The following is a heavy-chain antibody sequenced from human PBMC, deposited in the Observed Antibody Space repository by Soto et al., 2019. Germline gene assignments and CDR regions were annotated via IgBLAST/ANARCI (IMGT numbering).Heavy chain of an antibody. J-gene: IGHJ6*02. CDR3: ARDLGGNQGYCSGGSCYDTPDYYYYGMDV. V-gene: IGHV1-69*05. Sequence: ASVKVSCKASGGTFSSYAISWVRQAPGQGLEWMGGIIPIFGSTSYAQKFQGRVTMTRDTSTSTVYMELSSLRSEDTAVYYCARDLGGNQGYCSGGSCYDTPDYYYYGMDVWGQGTTVTVSS. CDR1: GGTFSSYA. D-gene: IGHD2-15*01. CDR2: IIPIFGST.